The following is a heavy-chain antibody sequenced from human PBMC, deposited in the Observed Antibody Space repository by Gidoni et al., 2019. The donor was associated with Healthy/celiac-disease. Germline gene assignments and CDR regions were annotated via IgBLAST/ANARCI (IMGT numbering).Heavy chain of an antibody. V-gene: IGHV4-59*01. J-gene: IGHJ5*02. D-gene: IGHD2-2*01. CDR3: ARYLRTYCSSTSCYSGLVRENWFDP. CDR1: GGSISSYY. CDR2: IYYSGST. Sequence: QVQLQESGPGLVKPSGTLSLTCTVSGGSISSYYWSWIRQPPGKGLEWIVYIYYSGSTNYNPSIKSRVTISVDTSKNQFSLKLSSVTAADTAVYYCARYLRTYCSSTSCYSGLVRENWFDPWGQGTLVTVSS.